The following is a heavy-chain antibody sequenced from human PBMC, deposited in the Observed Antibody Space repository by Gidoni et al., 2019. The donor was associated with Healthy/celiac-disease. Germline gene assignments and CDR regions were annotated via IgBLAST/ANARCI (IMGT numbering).Heavy chain of an antibody. Sequence: QVQLVESGGGVVQPGRSLRLSCAASGFTFSSYGMHWVRQAPGKGLEWVAVKWYDGSNKYYADSVKGRFTISRDNSKNTLYLQMNSLRAEDTAVYYCARDRRAYCGGDCYSGFDYWGQGTLVTVSS. D-gene: IGHD2-21*02. J-gene: IGHJ4*02. CDR1: GFTFSSYG. CDR2: KWYDGSNK. CDR3: ARDRRAYCGGDCYSGFDY. V-gene: IGHV3-33*01.